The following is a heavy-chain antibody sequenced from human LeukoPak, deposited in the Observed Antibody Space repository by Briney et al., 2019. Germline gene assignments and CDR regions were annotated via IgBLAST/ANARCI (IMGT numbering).Heavy chain of an antibody. J-gene: IGHJ5*02. CDR2: IYYSGST. V-gene: IGHV4-39*07. CDR1: GDSISSSSSY. Sequence: SETLSLTCTVSGDSISSSSSYRGWIRQPSGKGLEWIGSIYYSGSTYYNPSLKSRVTISVDTSKNQFSLKLSSVTAADTAVYYCARDSLVLMVYAIGVWFDPWGQGTLVTVSS. D-gene: IGHD2-8*01. CDR3: ARDSLVLMVYAIGVWFDP.